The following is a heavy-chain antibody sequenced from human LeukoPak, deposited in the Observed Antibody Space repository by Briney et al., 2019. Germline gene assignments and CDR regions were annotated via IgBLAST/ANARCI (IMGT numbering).Heavy chain of an antibody. CDR1: GFTFSSYS. V-gene: IGHV3-21*03. D-gene: IGHD3-10*01. CDR2: ISRSGSHK. J-gene: IGHJ4*02. Sequence: KAGGSLRLSCAASGFTFSSYSLTWVRQAPGKGLEWVSSISRSGSHKYYADSVKGRFTISRDNAKNSLYLQMNSLKTEDTAVYYCTSSFGQLSFFDYWGQGTLVTVSS. CDR3: TSSFGQLSFFDY.